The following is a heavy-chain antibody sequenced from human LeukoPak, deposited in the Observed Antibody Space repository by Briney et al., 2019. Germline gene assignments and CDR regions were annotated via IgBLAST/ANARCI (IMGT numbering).Heavy chain of an antibody. V-gene: IGHV4-4*02. CDR3: ARLASDAFDV. CDR2: IYYGGST. J-gene: IGHJ3*01. Sequence: SETLSLTCAVSGASISSSNWWGWVRQPPGKGLEWIGYIYYGGSTNDNPSLKSRVTISVDTSKNQFSLKLSSVTAADTAVYYCARLASDAFDVWGQGTMVTVSS. CDR1: GASISSSNW.